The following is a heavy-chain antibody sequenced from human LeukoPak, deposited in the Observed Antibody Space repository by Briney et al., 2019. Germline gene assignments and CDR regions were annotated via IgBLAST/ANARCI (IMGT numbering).Heavy chain of an antibody. CDR1: GFTFRDYY. V-gene: IGHV3-11*01. CDR2: ITSTGSST. CDR3: AKDINDFWSGYLDY. Sequence: KPGGSLILSCAASGFTFRDYYMGWIRQAPGKGLEWISYITSTGSSTYYAECVEGRFTISRDNAKNSLYLQMNSLRAEDMALYYCAKDINDFWSGYLDYWGQGTLVTVSS. D-gene: IGHD3-3*01. J-gene: IGHJ4*02.